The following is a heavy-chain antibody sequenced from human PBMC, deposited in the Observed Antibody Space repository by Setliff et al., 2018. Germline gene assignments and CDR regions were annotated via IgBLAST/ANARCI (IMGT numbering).Heavy chain of an antibody. CDR3: ALGVLNYFDY. V-gene: IGHV1-46*01. D-gene: IGHD6-13*01. CDR1: GHTFVTYY. J-gene: IGHJ4*02. CDR2: FNPSDGRA. Sequence: ASVKVSCKPSGHTFVTYYIQWVRQLPDQGLEWLGIFNPSDGRAKYAQKFQGRVTMTMDTSAKTMYMELNNLTFEDTAIYYCALGVLNYFDYWGQGARVTVS.